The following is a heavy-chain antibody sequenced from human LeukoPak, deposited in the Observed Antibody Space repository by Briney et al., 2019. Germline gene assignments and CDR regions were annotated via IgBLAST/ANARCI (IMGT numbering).Heavy chain of an antibody. CDR2: IYYSGRT. Sequence: PSETLSLTCTVSGGSISSSSYYWGWIRQPPGKGLECIGTIYYSGRTYYNPSLKSRVTMSADTSKNQFSLNLNSVTAADTAVYYCARLRYDTSGYYYFDYWGQGTLVTVSS. D-gene: IGHD3-22*01. J-gene: IGHJ4*02. V-gene: IGHV4-39*01. CDR3: ARLRYDTSGYYYFDY. CDR1: GGSISSSSYY.